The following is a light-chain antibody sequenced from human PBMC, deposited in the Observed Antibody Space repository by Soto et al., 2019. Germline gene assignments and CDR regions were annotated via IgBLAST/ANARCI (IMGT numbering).Light chain of an antibody. V-gene: IGKV3-15*01. CDR2: GAS. J-gene: IGKJ2*01. CDR3: QQYNNLPPDT. Sequence: EIILTQSPASLSVSPGERATLSCRAIQSVNNNLAWYQQKPGQAPRLLIYGASTRATGIPGRFRGSGSGTEFTLTITSLQSEDFAVFFCQQYNNLPPDTFGQGTKLEIK. CDR1: QSVNNN.